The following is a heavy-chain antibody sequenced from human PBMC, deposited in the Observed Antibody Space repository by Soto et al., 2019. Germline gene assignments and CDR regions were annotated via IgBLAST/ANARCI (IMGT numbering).Heavy chain of an antibody. V-gene: IGHV3-30*18. CDR2: ISYDGSNK. CDR3: AKDLGYSGSYSYFDY. D-gene: IGHD1-26*01. J-gene: IGHJ4*02. Sequence: QVQLVESGGGVVQPGRSLRLSCAASGFTFSSYGMHWVRQAPGKGLEWVAVISYDGSNKYYADSVKGLFTISRDNSKNTLYLQMNSLRADDTAVYYCAKDLGYSGSYSYFDYWGQGTLVTVSS. CDR1: GFTFSSYG.